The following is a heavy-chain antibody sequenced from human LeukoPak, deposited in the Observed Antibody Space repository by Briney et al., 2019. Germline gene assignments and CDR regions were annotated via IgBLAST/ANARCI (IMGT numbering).Heavy chain of an antibody. J-gene: IGHJ3*02. CDR2: ISAYNGNT. CDR1: GYTFTSYG. CDR3: ARDTQNIVVVPAAMDDAFDI. Sequence: GASVKVSCKASGYTFTSYGISWVRQAPGQGLEWMGWISAYNGNTNYAQKLQGRVTMTTDTSTSTAYMKLRSLRSDDTAVYYCARDTQNIVVVPAAMDDAFDIWGQGTMVTVSS. V-gene: IGHV1-18*01. D-gene: IGHD2-2*01.